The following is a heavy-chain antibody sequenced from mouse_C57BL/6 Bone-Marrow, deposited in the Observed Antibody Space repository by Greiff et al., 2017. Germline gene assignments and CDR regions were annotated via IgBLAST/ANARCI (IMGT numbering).Heavy chain of an antibody. CDR2: INPSNGGT. D-gene: IGHD2-3*01. Sequence: VQLQQPGTELVKPGASVKLSCKASGYTFTSYWMHWVKQRPGQGLEWIGNINPSNGGTNYNEKFKSKATLTVDKSSSTAYMQLSSLTSEDSAVYYCARSGGRLLRWYFDVWGTGTTVTVSS. CDR1: GYTFTSYW. J-gene: IGHJ1*03. CDR3: ARSGGRLLRWYFDV. V-gene: IGHV1-53*01.